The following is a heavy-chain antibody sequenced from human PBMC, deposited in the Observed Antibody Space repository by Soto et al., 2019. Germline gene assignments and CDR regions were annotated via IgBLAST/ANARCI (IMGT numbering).Heavy chain of an antibody. CDR1: GYNFVKYG. J-gene: IGHJ4*02. V-gene: IGHV1-18*01. CDR3: ARGTGEWLISGVDH. CDR2: ISPNNGNT. D-gene: IGHD6-19*01. Sequence: ASVKVSCKASGYNFVKYGITWVRQAPGQGLEWMGWISPNNGNTKFAKKFQGRVTMTTDTSTRIVYMELRSLRSDDTAVYYCARGTGEWLISGVDHWGQGTLVTVSS.